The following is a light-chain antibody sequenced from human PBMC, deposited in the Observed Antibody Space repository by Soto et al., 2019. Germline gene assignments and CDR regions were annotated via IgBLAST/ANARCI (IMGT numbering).Light chain of an antibody. J-gene: IGKJ1*01. V-gene: IGKV3-20*01. CDR2: GAS. CDR3: QQYGSSPRT. Sequence: IVLTQSPGTLSLSPWERATLSCRASQSVTSSYLAWYQLKPGRAPRLLIYGASSRATGIPDRFSGSGSGTDFTLTISRLDPEDFAVYFCQQYGSSPRTFGQGTKVDIK. CDR1: QSVTSSY.